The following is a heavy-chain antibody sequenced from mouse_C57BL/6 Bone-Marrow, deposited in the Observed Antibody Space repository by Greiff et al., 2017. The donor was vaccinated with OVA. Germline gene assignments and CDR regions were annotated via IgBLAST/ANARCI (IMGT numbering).Heavy chain of an antibody. V-gene: IGHV14-4*01. CDR3: SNERATRYGNFDY. CDR2: LDPENGDT. J-gene: IGHJ2*01. Sequence: EVQLQQSGAELVRPGASVKLSCTASGFNIKDDYMHWVKQRPEPGLEWLGWLDPENGDTEYASKFQGTATITADTSSNTAYLQLSSLTAEDTAVYCCSNERATRYGNFDYWGKGTTLTVSS. CDR1: GFNIKDDY. D-gene: IGHD1-1*02.